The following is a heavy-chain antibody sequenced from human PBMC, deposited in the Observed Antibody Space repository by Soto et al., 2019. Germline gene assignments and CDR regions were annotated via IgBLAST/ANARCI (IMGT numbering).Heavy chain of an antibody. CDR2: IYYSGST. J-gene: IGHJ4*02. CDR1: CGSISSYY. D-gene: IGHD5-18*01. CDR3: ARGRIQLWYPFDY. Sequence: SETPSPTRTVSCGSISSYYWGWVRQPPGKGLEWIGYIYYSGSTNYNPSLKSRVTISVDTSKNQFSLKLSSVTAADTAVYYCARGRIQLWYPFDYWGQGTLVTVSS. V-gene: IGHV4-59*01.